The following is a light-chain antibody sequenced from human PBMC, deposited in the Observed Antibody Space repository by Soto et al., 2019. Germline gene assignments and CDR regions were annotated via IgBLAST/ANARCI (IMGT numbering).Light chain of an antibody. Sequence: DLQMTQSPSSTSASVGDRVTITCRASQGISNYVAWYIQKPGKIPKVLIFGAYTLRSGVPSRSSGSKAGTDFTLTISSRQPADGANYYFQKYNSAPWTFGQGTNGEIK. CDR1: QGISNY. CDR3: QKYNSAPWT. V-gene: IGKV1-27*01. J-gene: IGKJ1*01. CDR2: GAY.